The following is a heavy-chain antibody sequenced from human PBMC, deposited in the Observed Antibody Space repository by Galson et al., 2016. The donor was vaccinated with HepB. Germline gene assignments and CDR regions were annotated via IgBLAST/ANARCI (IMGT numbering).Heavy chain of an antibody. J-gene: IGHJ5*02. CDR1: GNTLSSYD. V-gene: IGHV1-8*01. D-gene: IGHD3-3*01. CDR3: ATRPPTTIFGVSRRFDP. Sequence: SVKVSCKAPGNTLSSYDINWVRQATGQGFEWMGWMHPNSGKTGYAQKFQGRITMTRNTSISTVYMELSTLTSEDTAVYYCATRPPTTIFGVSRRFDPWGQGTLVTVSS. CDR2: MHPNSGKT.